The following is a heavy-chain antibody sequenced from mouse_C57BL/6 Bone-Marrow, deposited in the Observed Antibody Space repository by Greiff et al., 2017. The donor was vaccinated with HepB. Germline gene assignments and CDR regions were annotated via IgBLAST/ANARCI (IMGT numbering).Heavy chain of an antibody. CDR2: ISYDGSN. D-gene: IGHD1-1*01. Sequence: EVKVEESGPGLVKPSQSLSLTCSVTGYSITSGYYWNWIRQFPGNKLEWMGYISYDGSNNYNPSLKNRISITRDTSKNQFFLKLNSVTTEDTATYYCARDTPYYGSSPYWYFDVWGTGTTVTVSS. J-gene: IGHJ1*03. CDR3: ARDTPYYGSSPYWYFDV. CDR1: GYSITSGYY. V-gene: IGHV3-6*01.